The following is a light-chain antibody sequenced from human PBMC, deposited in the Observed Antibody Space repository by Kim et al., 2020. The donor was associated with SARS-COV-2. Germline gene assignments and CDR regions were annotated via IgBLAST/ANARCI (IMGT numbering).Light chain of an antibody. V-gene: IGLV3-21*04. CDR1: NIGSKS. CDR3: QVWDSSSDRVV. J-gene: IGLJ2*01. Sequence: SYELTQPPSVSVASGQTARITCGGNNIGSKSVHWYQQKPGQAPMLVLYYNSARPSGIPERFSGSNSGNTATLTIGRVEAGDEADFYCQVWDSSSDRVVFGGGTQLIVL. CDR2: YNS.